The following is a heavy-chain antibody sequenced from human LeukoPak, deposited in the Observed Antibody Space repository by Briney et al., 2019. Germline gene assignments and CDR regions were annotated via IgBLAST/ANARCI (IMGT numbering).Heavy chain of an antibody. D-gene: IGHD3-22*01. J-gene: IGHJ4*02. CDR1: GFTFSSYW. CDR2: INWNGGRT. CDR3: ARNFGGGDSSGPYY. V-gene: IGHV3-20*04. Sequence: GGFLRLSCAASGFTFSSYWMSWVRQAPGKGLEWVSGINWNGGRTGYADSMKGRFIISRDNAKNSLYLQVNSLRAEDTALYYCARNFGGGDSSGPYYWGQGTLVTVSS.